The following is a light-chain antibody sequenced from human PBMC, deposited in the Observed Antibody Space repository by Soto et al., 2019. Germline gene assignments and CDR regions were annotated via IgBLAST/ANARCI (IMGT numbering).Light chain of an antibody. CDR2: GAS. Sequence: EIVLTQSPGTLSLSPGERATLSCRASQSVSSNYLAWYQQKPGQAPRLLIYGASSRATGIPDRFSGSGSGTDFTLTITRLEPEDFAVYYCQQYGRSPPMYTFGQGTKVDIK. CDR1: QSVSSNY. CDR3: QQYGRSPPMYT. J-gene: IGKJ2*01. V-gene: IGKV3-20*01.